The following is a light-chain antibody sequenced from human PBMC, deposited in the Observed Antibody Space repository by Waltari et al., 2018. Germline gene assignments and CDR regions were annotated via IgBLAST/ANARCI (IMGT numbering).Light chain of an antibody. CDR2: DSS. CDR3: QQRSNWPPSVT. V-gene: IGKV3-11*01. CDR1: QTVSSY. Sequence: EIVLTLSTATPSLSPGERATLSCRASQTVSSYLAWYQQKPGQAPRLLIYDSSNRATGIPARFSGSGSGTDFTLTISSLEPEDFAFYYCQQRSNWPPSVTFGQGTRLEIK. J-gene: IGKJ5*01.